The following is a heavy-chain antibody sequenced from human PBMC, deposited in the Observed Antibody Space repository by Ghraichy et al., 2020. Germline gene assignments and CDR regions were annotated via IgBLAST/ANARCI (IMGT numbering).Heavy chain of an antibody. Sequence: SETLSLTCTVSGGSISSYYWNWVRQPPGKGLEWIGSVHYSGSTNYNPSLKSRVTISLDKSKNQFSLKLSSVTAADTAVYYCAILRRNVFDTWGQGTLVTVS. CDR3: AILRRNVFDT. CDR1: GGSISSYY. J-gene: IGHJ5*02. V-gene: IGHV4-59*01. D-gene: IGHD2-15*01. CDR2: VHYSGST.